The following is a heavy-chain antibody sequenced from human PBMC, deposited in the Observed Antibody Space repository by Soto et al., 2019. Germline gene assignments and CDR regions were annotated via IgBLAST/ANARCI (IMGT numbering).Heavy chain of an antibody. CDR3: AADRVVVVPAARFDP. V-gene: IGHV1-58*01. D-gene: IGHD2-2*01. CDR2: IVVGSGNT. Sequence: SVKVSFKASGFTFTRSAVQWLRQARGQRLEWIGWIVVGSGNTNYAQKFQERVTITRDMSTSTAYMELSSLRSEDTAVYYCAADRVVVVPAARFDPWGQGTLVTVSS. J-gene: IGHJ5*02. CDR1: GFTFTRSA.